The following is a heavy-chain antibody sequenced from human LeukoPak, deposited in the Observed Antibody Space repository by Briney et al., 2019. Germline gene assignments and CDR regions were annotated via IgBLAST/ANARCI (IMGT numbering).Heavy chain of an antibody. Sequence: ASVKVSCKASGYTFTGYYMHWVRQAPGQGLEWMGWINPNSGGTNYAQKFQGRVTMTRDTSISTAYMELSRLRSDDTAVYYCARGIGEWLLTYYYYYMDVWGKGTTVTVSS. J-gene: IGHJ6*03. CDR3: ARGIGEWLLTYYYYYMDV. CDR2: INPNSGGT. CDR1: GYTFTGYY. D-gene: IGHD3-3*01. V-gene: IGHV1-2*02.